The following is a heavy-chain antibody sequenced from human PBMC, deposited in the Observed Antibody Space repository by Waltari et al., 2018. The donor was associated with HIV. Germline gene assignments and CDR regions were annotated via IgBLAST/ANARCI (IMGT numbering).Heavy chain of an antibody. D-gene: IGHD2-15*01. J-gene: IGHJ5*02. CDR3: ARQSPVVGYCSGGSCYSGGGDWFDP. CDR2: FYYRGST. V-gene: IGHV4-39*01. CDR1: GGSISSSSYY. Sequence: QLQLQESGPGLVKPSETLSLTCTVSGGSISSSSYYWGWIRQPPGEGMEWMGIFYYRGSTYYNPSLKSRVTISVDTSKNQFSLKLSSVTAADTAVYYCARQSPVVGYCSGGSCYSGGGDWFDPWGQGTLVTVSS.